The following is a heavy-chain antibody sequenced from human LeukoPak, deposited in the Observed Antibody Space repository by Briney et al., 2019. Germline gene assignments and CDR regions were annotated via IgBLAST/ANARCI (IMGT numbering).Heavy chain of an antibody. CDR2: ISSNGGST. CDR3: VKDLQRGGGY. J-gene: IGHJ4*02. V-gene: IGHV3-64D*09. CDR1: GFTFNSYA. Sequence: GGSLRLSCSASGFTFNSYAMHWVRQAPGKGLEYVSVISSNGGSTYYADSVKGRFTISRDNSKNTLYLQMSSLRDEDTAVYYCVKDLQRGGGYWGQGTLVTVSS. D-gene: IGHD3-16*01.